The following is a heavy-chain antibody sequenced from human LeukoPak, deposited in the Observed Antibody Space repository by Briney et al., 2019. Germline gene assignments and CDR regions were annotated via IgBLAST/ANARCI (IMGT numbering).Heavy chain of an antibody. CDR2: INHSGST. V-gene: IGHV4-34*01. CDR3: ARAVSWTDYYYYMDV. Sequence: SETLSLTCAVYGGSFSGYYWSWIRQPPGKGLGWIGEINHSGSTNYNPSLKSRVTISVDTSKNQFSLKLSSVTAADTAVYYCARAVSWTDYYYYMDVWGKGTTVAVSS. J-gene: IGHJ6*03. CDR1: GGSFSGYY. D-gene: IGHD6-13*01.